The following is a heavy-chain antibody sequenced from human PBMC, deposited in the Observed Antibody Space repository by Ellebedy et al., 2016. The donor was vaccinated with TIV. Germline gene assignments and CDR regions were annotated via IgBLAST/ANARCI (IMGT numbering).Heavy chain of an antibody. CDR1: GGSFNVVG. D-gene: IGHD1-1*01. CDR2: INPSSSLK. V-gene: IGHV1-46*02. J-gene: IGHJ4*02. Sequence: ASVKVSCXASGGSFNVVGISWVRQAPGQGLVWMGKINPSSSLKRYAKKFQGRVTMTRDTSTSTLYMELSSLRSEDTAVYYCLRDLNWIFGDVWGQGTLVTVSS. CDR3: LRDLNWIFGDV.